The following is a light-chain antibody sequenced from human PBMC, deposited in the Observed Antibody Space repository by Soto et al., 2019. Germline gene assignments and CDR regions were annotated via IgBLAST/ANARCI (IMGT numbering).Light chain of an antibody. V-gene: IGKV3-11*01. CDR3: QQLNSYPLT. CDR1: QSVSDF. J-gene: IGKJ4*01. Sequence: EVVLTQSPATLSLSPGARPTLSGRASQSVSDFLAWYQQKPGQAPRLLIYDASNRATGIPDRFSGSGYGKDFTLNISRLEPEDFANYSCQQLNSYPLTVGGGTKVEIK. CDR2: DAS.